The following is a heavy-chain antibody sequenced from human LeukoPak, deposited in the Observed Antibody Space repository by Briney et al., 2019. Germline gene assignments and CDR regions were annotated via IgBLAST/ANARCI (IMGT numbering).Heavy chain of an antibody. Sequence: SETLSLTCAVYGVSFSGYYWSWIRQPPGKGLEWVGEINHSGSTNYNPSLKSRVTISVDTSKNQFSLKLSSVTAADTAVYYCARGRPPYYDFWSGYLSYYYYMDVWGKGTTVTVSS. D-gene: IGHD3-3*01. CDR2: INHSGST. CDR1: GVSFSGYY. CDR3: ARGRPPYYDFWSGYLSYYYYMDV. J-gene: IGHJ6*03. V-gene: IGHV4-34*01.